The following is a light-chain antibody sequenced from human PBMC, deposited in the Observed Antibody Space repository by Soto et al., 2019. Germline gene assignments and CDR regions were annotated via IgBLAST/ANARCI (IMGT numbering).Light chain of an antibody. V-gene: IGKV3-20*01. CDR1: QSVRSNY. Sequence: EIVLKQSPDTLSLSPGERATLSCRASQSVRSNYLAWYQQKPGQAPRFLIYDASSRATGIPDRFSGSGSGTDFTLTIRRLEPEDFAVYYCQQYGSTPLTFGGGTKVHIK. J-gene: IGKJ4*01. CDR2: DAS. CDR3: QQYGSTPLT.